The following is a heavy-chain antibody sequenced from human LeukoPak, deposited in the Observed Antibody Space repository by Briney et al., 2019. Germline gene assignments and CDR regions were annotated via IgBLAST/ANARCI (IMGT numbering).Heavy chain of an antibody. Sequence: GGSLRLFCGASGFTFSSYWMQWVRHAPGEGLVWVSRINTDGISTSYADSVKGRFTISRDNAKNTLYLQMNSLRAEDTAVYYCARVPLSSSTGNDAFDIWGQGTMVTVSS. J-gene: IGHJ3*02. CDR2: INTDGIST. D-gene: IGHD2-2*01. V-gene: IGHV3-74*01. CDR3: ARVPLSSSTGNDAFDI. CDR1: GFTFSSYW.